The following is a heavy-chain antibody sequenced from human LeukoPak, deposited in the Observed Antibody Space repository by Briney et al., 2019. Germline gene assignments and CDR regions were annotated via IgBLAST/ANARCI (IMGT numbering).Heavy chain of an antibody. Sequence: SXAPXGFTFDIYGMHWVRQAPGKGLDWVAFIRFDGSQTHYADSVKGRFTISRDNSKNTLYLQMNTLRPEDTAFYYXXXGRGRDGQNLFDYWGQGTLVTVSS. V-gene: IGHV3-30*02. CDR3: XXGRGRDGQNLFDY. D-gene: IGHD5-24*01. J-gene: IGHJ4*02. CDR2: IRFDGSQT. CDR1: GFTFDIYG.